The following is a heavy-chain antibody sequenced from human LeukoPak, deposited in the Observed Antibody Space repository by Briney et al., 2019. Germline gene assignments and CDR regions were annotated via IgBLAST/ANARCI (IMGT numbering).Heavy chain of an antibody. CDR1: RFNFNSFV. D-gene: IGHD1-26*01. V-gene: IGHV3-21*01. CDR2: ISTSSGYI. Sequence: PGGSLRLSCAASRFNFNSFVMGWVRQPPGKGLEWVSSISTSSGYIFYADSLKGRVTISRDNAKNSLYLQMDSLRAEDTAVYYCARGGIITSYAFEIWGQGAMVTVSS. J-gene: IGHJ3*02. CDR3: ARGGIITSYAFEI.